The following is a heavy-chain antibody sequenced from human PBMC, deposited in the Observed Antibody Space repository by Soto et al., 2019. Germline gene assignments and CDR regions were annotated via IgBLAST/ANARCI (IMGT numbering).Heavy chain of an antibody. V-gene: IGHV1-69*02. CDR3: ASSYGSGYRAFDY. Sequence: QVQLVQSGAEVKRPGSSVKVSCKASGDTFNFYSINWVRQAPGLGLEWMGRVNPIVRMSNYAQKFQGRVTMTADKSTSTAYMELISLRSEDTAFYYCASSYGSGYRAFDYWGQGALVTVSS. J-gene: IGHJ4*02. CDR1: GDTFNFYS. CDR2: VNPIVRMS. D-gene: IGHD3-10*01.